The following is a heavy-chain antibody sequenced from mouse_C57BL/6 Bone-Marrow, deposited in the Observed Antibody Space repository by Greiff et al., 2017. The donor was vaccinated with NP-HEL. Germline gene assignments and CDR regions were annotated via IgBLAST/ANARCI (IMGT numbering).Heavy chain of an antibody. CDR1: GFTFSSYG. CDR2: ISSGGSYT. V-gene: IGHV5-6*01. J-gene: IGHJ2*01. CDR3: ARHPTVVAYYFDY. D-gene: IGHD1-1*01. Sequence: EVKVVESGGDLVKPGGSLKLSCAASGFTFSSYGMSWVRQTPDKRLEWVATISSGGSYTYYPDSVKGRFTISRDNAKNTLYLQMSSLKSEDTAMYYCARHPTVVAYYFDYWGQGTTLTVSS.